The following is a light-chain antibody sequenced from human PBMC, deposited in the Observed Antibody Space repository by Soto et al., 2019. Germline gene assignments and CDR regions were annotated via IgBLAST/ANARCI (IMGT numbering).Light chain of an antibody. CDR3: QPDGCSPVT. Sequence: EIVLTQSPGTMSLSPGERATLSCRTSQGVSSSYLARYQQKPGQAPRILIYGASSRATGIPDSFSGSGSRTVFTLTSSRLEPEVFAVYYCQPDGCSPVTFGQGTKVDIK. CDR1: QGVSSSY. V-gene: IGKV3-20*01. CDR2: GAS. J-gene: IGKJ1*01.